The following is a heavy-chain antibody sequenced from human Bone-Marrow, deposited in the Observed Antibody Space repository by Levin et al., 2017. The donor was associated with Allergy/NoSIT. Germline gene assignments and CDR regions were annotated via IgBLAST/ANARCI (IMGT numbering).Heavy chain of an antibody. V-gene: IGHV3-21*01. J-gene: IGHJ4*02. D-gene: IGHD2-15*01. CDR2: ISSSSSYI. CDR3: AREPSLYCSGGSCPFDY. Sequence: GGSLRLSCAASGFTFSSYSMNWVRQAPGKGLEWVSSISSSSSYIYYADSVKGRFTISRDNAKNSLYLQMNSLRAEDTAVYYCAREPSLYCSGGSCPFDYWGQGTLVTVSS. CDR1: GFTFSSYS.